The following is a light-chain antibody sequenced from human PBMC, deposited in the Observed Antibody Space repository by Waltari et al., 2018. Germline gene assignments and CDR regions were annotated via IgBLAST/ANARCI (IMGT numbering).Light chain of an antibody. V-gene: IGLV3-1*01. CDR1: KLGDTS. J-gene: IGLJ2*01. CDR2: QDT. CDR3: QAWDIATLV. Sequence: SYELSQPPSVSVSTGQTASTTCSGDKLGDTSVCWYQQKSGQSPVLVIYQDTRRPSGIPERFSGSNSGNTATLTISGTQAMDEADYYCQAWDIATLVFGGGTKLTVL.